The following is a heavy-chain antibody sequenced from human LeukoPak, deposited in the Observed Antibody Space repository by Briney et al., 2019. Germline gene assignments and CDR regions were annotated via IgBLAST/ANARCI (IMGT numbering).Heavy chain of an antibody. V-gene: IGHV1-18*01. CDR2: ISAYNGNT. CDR1: GYTFTNYG. J-gene: IGHJ6*02. CDR3: ARSNTHDYGDYGTSYYYYGMDV. Sequence: ASVKVSCKASGYTFTNYGLTWVRQAPGQGLEWMGWISAYNGNTNYAQKLQGRVTMTTDTSTSTAYMELRSLRSDDTAVYYCARSNTHDYGDYGTSYYYYGMDVWGQGTTVTVS. D-gene: IGHD4-17*01.